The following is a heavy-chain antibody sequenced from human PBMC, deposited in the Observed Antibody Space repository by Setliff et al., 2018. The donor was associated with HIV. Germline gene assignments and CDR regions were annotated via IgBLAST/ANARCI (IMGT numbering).Heavy chain of an antibody. CDR1: GGSFSGYC. Sequence: PGGSLTLTCAVYGGSFSGYCWSWIRQPPGKGLEWVGQIQHSGRTNYNPSLKSRVTTSVDTSKTQFSLRLSSVTAADTPGYYCARVRGCSWYPIPQYYYYAMDVWGNGTTVTVSS. CDR2: IQHSGRT. J-gene: IGHJ6*04. D-gene: IGHD6-13*01. V-gene: IGHV4-34*01. CDR3: ARVRGCSWYPIPQYYYYAMDV.